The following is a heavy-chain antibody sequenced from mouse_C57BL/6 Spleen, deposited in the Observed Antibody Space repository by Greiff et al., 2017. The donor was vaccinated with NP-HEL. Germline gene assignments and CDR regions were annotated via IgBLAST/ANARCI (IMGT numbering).Heavy chain of an antibody. CDR3: ARGGNYVGHYAMDY. J-gene: IGHJ4*01. CDR1: GYTFTSYW. Sequence: QVQLKQPGAELVKPGASVKMSCKASGYTFTSYWITWVKQRPGQGLEWIGDIYPGSGSTNYNEKFKSKATLTVDTSSSTAYMQLSSLTSEDSAVYYCARGGNYVGHYAMDYWGQGTSVTVSS. V-gene: IGHV1-55*01. D-gene: IGHD2-1*01. CDR2: IYPGSGST.